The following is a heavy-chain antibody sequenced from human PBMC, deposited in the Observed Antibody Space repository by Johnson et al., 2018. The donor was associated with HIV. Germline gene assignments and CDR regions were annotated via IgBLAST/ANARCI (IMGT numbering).Heavy chain of an antibody. CDR3: TTEYHADCSGFDI. CDR1: GLTFKNVW. V-gene: IGHV3-15*01. J-gene: IGHJ3*02. D-gene: IGHD6-19*01. CDR2: IKTKPDGGTT. Sequence: EVQLVESGGGLVKSGGSLRLSCAASGLTFKNVWMSWVRQAPGKGLEWVGRIKTKPDGGTTDSAAPVHGSFTITRDDSKYPLYLQMSSLKTDDTAVYYCTTEYHADCSGFDIWGQGTMVTVSS.